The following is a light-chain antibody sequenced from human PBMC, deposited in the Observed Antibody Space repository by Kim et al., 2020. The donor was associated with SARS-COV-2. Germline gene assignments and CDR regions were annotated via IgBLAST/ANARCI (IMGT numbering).Light chain of an antibody. Sequence: SGSPGERATLSCRASQSVSSALAWYQQKPGQAPRLLIYGASTRATGIPARFSGSGSGTEFTLTISSLQSEDFAVYYCQQYNDWLTFGGGTKVDIK. CDR1: QSVSSA. CDR2: GAS. J-gene: IGKJ4*01. V-gene: IGKV3-15*01. CDR3: QQYNDWLT.